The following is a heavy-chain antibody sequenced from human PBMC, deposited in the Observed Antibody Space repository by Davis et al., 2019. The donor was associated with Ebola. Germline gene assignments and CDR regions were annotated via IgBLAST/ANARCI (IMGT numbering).Heavy chain of an antibody. J-gene: IGHJ4*02. CDR2: IIPILGIA. CDR1: GGTFSSYA. D-gene: IGHD6-19*01. Sequence: SVKVSCKASGGTFSSYAISWVRQAPGQGLEWMGRIIPILGIANYAQKFQGRVTITADKSTSTAYMELSSLRSEDTAVYYCARGGRPRGAYSSGWYYFDYWGQGTLVTVSS. CDR3: ARGGRPRGAYSSGWYYFDY. V-gene: IGHV1-69*04.